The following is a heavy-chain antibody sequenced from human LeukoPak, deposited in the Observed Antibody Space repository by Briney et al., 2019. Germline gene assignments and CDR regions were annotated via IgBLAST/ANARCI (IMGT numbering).Heavy chain of an antibody. V-gene: IGHV4-34*01. Sequence: KPSETLSLTCAVYGGSFSGYYWSWIRQPPGKGLEWIGEINHSGSTNYNPSLKSRVTISVDTSKNQFSLKLSSVTAADTAVYYCARGPPQLWRDFDYWGQGTLVTVSS. J-gene: IGHJ4*02. CDR2: INHSGST. CDR1: GGSFSGYY. CDR3: ARGPPQLWRDFDY. D-gene: IGHD5-18*01.